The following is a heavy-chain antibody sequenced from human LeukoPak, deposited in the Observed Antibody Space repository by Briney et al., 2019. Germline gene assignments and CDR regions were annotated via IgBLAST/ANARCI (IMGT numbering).Heavy chain of an antibody. CDR3: ARASPRGRTTVVTSRTVEYFQH. D-gene: IGHD4-23*01. Sequence: ASVKVSCKASGYTFTSYYMHWVRQAPGQGLEWMGIINPSGGSTSYAQKFQGRVTMTRDTSTSTVYMELSSLRSEDTAVYYCARASPRGRTTVVTSRTVEYFQHWGQGTLVTVSS. CDR2: INPSGGST. CDR1: GYTFTSYY. J-gene: IGHJ1*01. V-gene: IGHV1-46*01.